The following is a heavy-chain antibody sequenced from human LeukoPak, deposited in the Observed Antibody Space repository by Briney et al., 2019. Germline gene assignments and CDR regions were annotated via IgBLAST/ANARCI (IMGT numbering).Heavy chain of an antibody. CDR3: ARPISSNWGIDY. CDR1: GYTFTSYY. J-gene: IGHJ4*02. V-gene: IGHV1-46*01. CDR2: INPSGGST. Sequence: ASVKVSCKASGYTFTSYYMHWVRQAPGQGLEWMGIINPSGGSTSYAQKFQGRVTMTTDTSTSTAYMEMRSLRSDDTAVYYCARPISSNWGIDYWGQGTLVTVSS. D-gene: IGHD6-13*01.